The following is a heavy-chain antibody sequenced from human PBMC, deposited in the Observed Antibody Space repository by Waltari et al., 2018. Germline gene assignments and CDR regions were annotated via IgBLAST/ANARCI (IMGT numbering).Heavy chain of an antibody. CDR2: IYTSGST. V-gene: IGHV4-61*09. Sequence: QVQLQESGPGLVKPSQTLSLTCTVSGGSISSGSYYWSWIRQPAGKGLEWIGYIYTSGSTNYNPSLKSRVTISVDTSKNQFSLKLSSVTAADTAVYYCARWRYYGPNWFDPWGQGTLVTVSS. D-gene: IGHD3-10*01. CDR3: ARWRYYGPNWFDP. CDR1: GGSISSGSYY. J-gene: IGHJ5*02.